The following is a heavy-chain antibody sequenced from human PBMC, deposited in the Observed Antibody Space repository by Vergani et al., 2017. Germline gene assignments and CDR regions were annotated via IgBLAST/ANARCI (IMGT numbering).Heavy chain of an antibody. V-gene: IGHV1-2*02. CDR2: INPNSGGT. CDR3: ARDLEMATISLAEDY. D-gene: IGHD5-24*01. Sequence: QVQLVQSGAEVKKPGSSVKVSCKASGYTFTGYYMHWVRQAPGQGLEWMGWINPNSGGTNYAQKFQGRVTMTRDTSISTAYMELSRLRSDDTAVYYCARDLEMATISLAEDYWGQGTLVTVSS. J-gene: IGHJ4*02. CDR1: GYTFTGYY.